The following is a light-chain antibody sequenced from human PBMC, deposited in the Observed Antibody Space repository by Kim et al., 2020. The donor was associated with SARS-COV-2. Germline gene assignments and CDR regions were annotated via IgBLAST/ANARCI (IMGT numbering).Light chain of an antibody. CDR3: QHRRTWPLT. V-gene: IGKV3-11*01. Sequence: SLSPGQRATLSCRASQYIDNWLAWYQQKPGQVPRLLIYDASNRATGIPARFSGSRSGTDFTLTISSLEPEDFAVYYCQHRRTWPLTFGQGTKLEI. CDR1: QYIDNW. CDR2: DAS. J-gene: IGKJ2*01.